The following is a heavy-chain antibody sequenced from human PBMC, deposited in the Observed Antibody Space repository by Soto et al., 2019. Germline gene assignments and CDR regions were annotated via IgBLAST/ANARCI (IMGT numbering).Heavy chain of an antibody. V-gene: IGHV4-4*02. CDR1: SGSISSSNW. Sequence: QVQLQESGPGLVKPSGTLSLTCAVSSGSISSSNWWSWVRQPPGKGLEWIGEIYHSGSTNYHPSPGDRFTLSVGKSTVQYSLKLSSVTASDTVVYYCTRIGAMPHCDYWGKATLVTLPS. CDR2: IYHSGST. CDR3: TRIGAMPHCDY. D-gene: IGHD2-2*01. J-gene: IGHJ4*02.